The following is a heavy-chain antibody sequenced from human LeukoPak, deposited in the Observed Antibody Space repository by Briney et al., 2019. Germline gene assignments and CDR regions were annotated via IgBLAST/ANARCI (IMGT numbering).Heavy chain of an antibody. J-gene: IGHJ3*02. CDR3: ASRFKTMVRGPPKDYDAFDI. V-gene: IGHV1-46*01. CDR2: INPSGGST. D-gene: IGHD3-10*01. Sequence: AASVKVSCKASGYTFTSYYMHWVRQAPGQGLEWMGIINPSGGSTSYAQKFQGRVTMTRDTSTSTVYMELSSLRSEDTAVYYCASRFKTMVRGPPKDYDAFDIWGQGTMVTVSS. CDR1: GYTFTSYY.